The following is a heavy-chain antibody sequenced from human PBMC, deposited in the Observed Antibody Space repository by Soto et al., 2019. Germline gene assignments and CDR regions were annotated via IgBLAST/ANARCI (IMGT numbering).Heavy chain of an antibody. Sequence: EVQLVESGGGLVKPGGSLRLSCAASGFTFSTYSMNWVRQAPGKGLAWVSSISSSSSYIYYADSVKGRFTISRDNAKNSLYLQMNSLRAEDTAVYYCARYDSSGYYWPYYYYGMDVWGQGTTVTVSS. D-gene: IGHD3-22*01. CDR2: ISSSSSYI. CDR1: GFTFSTYS. CDR3: ARYDSSGYYWPYYYYGMDV. J-gene: IGHJ6*02. V-gene: IGHV3-21*01.